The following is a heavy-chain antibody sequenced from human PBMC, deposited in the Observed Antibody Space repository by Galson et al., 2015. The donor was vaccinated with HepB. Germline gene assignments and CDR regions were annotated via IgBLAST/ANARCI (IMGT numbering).Heavy chain of an antibody. V-gene: IGHV1-69*02. J-gene: IGHJ4*02. Sequence: SVKVSCKASGGTFSSYTISWVRQAPGQGLEWMGRIIPILGIANYAQKFQGRVTITADKSTSTAYMELSSLRSEDTAVYYCAGAFGYGDYNFDYWGQGTLVTVSS. CDR2: IIPILGIA. D-gene: IGHD4-17*01. CDR3: AGAFGYGDYNFDY. CDR1: GGTFSSYT.